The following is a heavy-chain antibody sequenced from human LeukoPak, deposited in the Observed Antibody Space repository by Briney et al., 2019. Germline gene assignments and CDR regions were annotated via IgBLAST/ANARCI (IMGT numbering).Heavy chain of an antibody. CDR2: IYPGDSDT. D-gene: IGHD6-13*01. Sequence: GESLKISCKGSGYSFTSYWIGWVRQMPGKGLELMGIIYPGDSDTRYSPSFQGQVTISADKSISTAYLQWSSLKASDTAMYYCARPRAQHPPHFDYWGQGTLVTVSS. CDR1: GYSFTSYW. J-gene: IGHJ4*02. CDR3: ARPRAQHPPHFDY. V-gene: IGHV5-51*01.